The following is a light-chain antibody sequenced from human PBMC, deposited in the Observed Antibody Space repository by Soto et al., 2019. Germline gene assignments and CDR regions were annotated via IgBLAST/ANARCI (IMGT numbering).Light chain of an antibody. CDR2: GAS. CDR3: QQYNSWPPIT. Sequence: EVVMTPSPATLSLSPGERATLSCRASESVSSNLAWYQQRPGQAPRLVIYGASTRATGIPARFSGGGSGTEFTLTISSLQSEDFAVYYCQQYNSWPPITFGQGTRLEIK. V-gene: IGKV3-15*01. J-gene: IGKJ5*01. CDR1: ESVSSN.